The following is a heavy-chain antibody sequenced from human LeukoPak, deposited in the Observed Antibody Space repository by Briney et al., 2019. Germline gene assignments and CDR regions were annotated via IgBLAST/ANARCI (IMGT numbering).Heavy chain of an antibody. D-gene: IGHD6-6*01. J-gene: IGHJ4*02. CDR3: ARALAARHSPDY. Sequence: AASVTVSCKASGYIFTDYYMHWVRQAPGQGLEWMGRINPNSGGTTYAQKFQGRVTMTRDTSTSTAYMELSRLRSDDTAVYYCARALAARHSPDYWGQGTLVIVSS. CDR2: INPNSGGT. CDR1: GYIFTDYY. V-gene: IGHV1-2*06.